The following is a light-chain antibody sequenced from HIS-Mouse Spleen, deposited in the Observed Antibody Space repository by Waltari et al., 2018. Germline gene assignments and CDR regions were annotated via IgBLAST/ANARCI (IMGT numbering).Light chain of an antibody. J-gene: IGLJ2*01. CDR3: YSTDSSGNHRV. Sequence: SYELTQPPSVSVSPGQTARITCSGDALPKKYAYWYQQKSGQAPVLVIDEGRKRPSGIPGRFSGSSSGTLATLTISGAQVEDEADYYCYSTDSSGNHRVFGGGTKLTVL. CDR1: ALPKKY. V-gene: IGLV3-10*01. CDR2: EGR.